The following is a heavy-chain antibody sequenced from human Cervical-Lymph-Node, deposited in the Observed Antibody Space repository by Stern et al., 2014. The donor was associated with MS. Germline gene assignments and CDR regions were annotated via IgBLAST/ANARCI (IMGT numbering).Heavy chain of an antibody. J-gene: IGHJ6*02. CDR3: ARDQRGITIFGVVTDYYYLGMDV. CDR1: GYIFTGYY. Sequence: QVQLMQSGAEVKKPGASVKVSCKTSGYIFTGYYIHWVRQAPGQGLEWMAWINSNTGGTKYGQKFQGRVSMSRDTSISTTYVELSSLTSDDTAVYYCARDQRGITIFGVVTDYYYLGMDVWGQGTTVTVSS. V-gene: IGHV1-2*02. D-gene: IGHD3-3*01. CDR2: INSNTGGT.